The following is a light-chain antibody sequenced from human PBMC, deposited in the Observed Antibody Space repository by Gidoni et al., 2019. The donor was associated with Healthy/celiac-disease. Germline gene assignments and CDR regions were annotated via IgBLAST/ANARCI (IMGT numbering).Light chain of an antibody. CDR3: RQSYSTNT. J-gene: IGKJ2*01. Sequence: DIQMTQSPSSLSASVGDRVTITCRASQSISSYLNWYQQKPGEAPKLLIYAASSLQSGVPSRCSGSGSGSDFTLSISRLQPYEIATYYCRQSYSTNTFGQGTKLEIK. CDR2: AAS. CDR1: QSISSY. V-gene: IGKV1-39*01.